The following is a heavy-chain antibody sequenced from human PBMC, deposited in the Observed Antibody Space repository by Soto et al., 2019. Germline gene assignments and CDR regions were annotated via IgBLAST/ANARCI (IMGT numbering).Heavy chain of an antibody. J-gene: IGHJ6*02. D-gene: IGHD3-10*01. CDR1: GFTFSNHW. CDR3: ARALATPRRRGDFYRYHGMGV. V-gene: IGHV3-7*05. Sequence: LVESGGGLVQPGGSLRLSCEASGFTFSNHWMIWVRQAPGKGLEWVANVKLDASEKYYVDSVKGRFTMARDNAKSAPYLQLKSLRAEDTAVYYCARALATPRRRGDFYRYHGMGVWGQGTTVTVSS. CDR2: VKLDASEK.